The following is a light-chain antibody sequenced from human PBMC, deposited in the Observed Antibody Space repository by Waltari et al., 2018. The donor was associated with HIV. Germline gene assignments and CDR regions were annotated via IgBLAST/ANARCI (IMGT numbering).Light chain of an antibody. V-gene: IGLV3-21*02. J-gene: IGLJ2*01. Sequence: SSVLTQPPSVSVAPGQTARLPCGGNNIGSQSVHWYQQRPGQAPVLVVYDDSDRPSGIPERFSGSNSGNTATLTISRVEAGDEADYYCQVWDTSSDHPVFGGGAKLTVL. CDR3: QVWDTSSDHPV. CDR1: NIGSQS. CDR2: DDS.